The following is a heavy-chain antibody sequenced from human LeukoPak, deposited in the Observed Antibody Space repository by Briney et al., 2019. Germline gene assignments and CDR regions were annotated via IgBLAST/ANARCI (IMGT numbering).Heavy chain of an antibody. CDR2: ISSSNSYI. D-gene: IGHD1-14*01. CDR1: GFTFSSYS. CDR3: VRDKAGTTPYYYYSMDV. J-gene: IGHJ6*03. V-gene: IGHV3-21*01. Sequence: GGSLRLSSVASGFTFSSYSMNWVRQAPGKGLEWVSSISSSNSYIWYADSVKGRFTISRDNAKSSLYLQMNSLRAEDTAIYYCVRDKAGTTPYYYYSMDVWGKGTTVTVSS.